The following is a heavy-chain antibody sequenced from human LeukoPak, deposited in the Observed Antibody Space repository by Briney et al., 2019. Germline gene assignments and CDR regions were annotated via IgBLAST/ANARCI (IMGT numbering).Heavy chain of an antibody. CDR1: GFTFSDYY. D-gene: IGHD2/OR15-2a*01. J-gene: IGHJ4*02. CDR2: ISSSGNTI. CDR3: AKNRGATAGTFDY. V-gene: IGHV3-11*01. Sequence: GGSLRLSCAASGFTFSDYYMSWIRQAPGKWLEWVSYISSSGNTIYYADSVKGRFTISRDNARNSLHLQMNSLRADDTAVYYCAKNRGATAGTFDYWGPGTLVTVSS.